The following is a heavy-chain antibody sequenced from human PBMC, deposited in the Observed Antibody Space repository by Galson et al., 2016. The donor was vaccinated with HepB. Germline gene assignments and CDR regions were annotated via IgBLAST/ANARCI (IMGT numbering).Heavy chain of an antibody. CDR3: ARDARPTASWHYFDY. V-gene: IGHV3-23*01. CDR2: VGGSGYRT. Sequence: SLRLSCAASGFTFSNYGMNWVRQAPGKGLEWVSAVGGSGYRTYYAESVRGRFTISRDNSKKTMYLQMNSLRVDDTAVYYCARDARPTASWHYFDYRGQGTLVTVSS. CDR1: GFTFSNYG. J-gene: IGHJ4*02. D-gene: IGHD2-2*01.